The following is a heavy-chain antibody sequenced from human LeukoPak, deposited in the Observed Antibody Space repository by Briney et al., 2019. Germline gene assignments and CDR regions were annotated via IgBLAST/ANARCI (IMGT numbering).Heavy chain of an antibody. CDR1: GYTFTGSY. CDR2: INPNSGGT. V-gene: IGHV1-2*02. Sequence: ASVKVSCKASGYTFTGSYIHWVRQAPGQGLEWMGWINPNSGGTNYAQKFQGRVTMTRDTSISTAYMELSRLKSDDTAVYYCAPMVYTSGYLDYWGQGTLVTVSS. D-gene: IGHD3-10*01. CDR3: APMVYTSGYLDY. J-gene: IGHJ4*02.